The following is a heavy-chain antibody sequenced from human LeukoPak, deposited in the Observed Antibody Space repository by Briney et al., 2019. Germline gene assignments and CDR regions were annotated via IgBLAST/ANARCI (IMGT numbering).Heavy chain of an antibody. D-gene: IGHD3-9*01. V-gene: IGHV3-30*18. CDR1: GFTFSSYG. CDR3: AKDYSHHYDILTGYYYPPPEG. Sequence: PGRSLRLSCAASGFTFSSYGMHWVRQAPGKGLEWVAVISYDGSNKYYADSVKGRFTISRDNSKNTLYLQMNSLRAEDTAVYYCAKDYSHHYDILTGYYYPPPEGWGQGTLVTVSS. CDR2: ISYDGSNK. J-gene: IGHJ4*02.